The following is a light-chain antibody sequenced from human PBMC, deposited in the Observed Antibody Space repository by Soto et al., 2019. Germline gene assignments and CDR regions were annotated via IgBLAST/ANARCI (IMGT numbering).Light chain of an antibody. CDR2: GAS. J-gene: IGKJ1*01. V-gene: IGKV3-15*01. CDR1: QSVSTN. Sequence: EIVMAQSPATLFVSPGERAPLSCRASQSVSTNLAWYQHKPGQTPRLVIYGASTRATGIPARFSGSGSGTEFTLTIGNLQSEDFAVYYCQQYKNWHPWAFGQXT. CDR3: QQYKNWHPWA.